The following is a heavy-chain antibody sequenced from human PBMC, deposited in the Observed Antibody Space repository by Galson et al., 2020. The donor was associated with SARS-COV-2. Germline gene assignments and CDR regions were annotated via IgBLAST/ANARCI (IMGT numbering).Heavy chain of an antibody. CDR1: GGSISSYY. CDR2: IYYNGGT. CDR3: ARYLSNWGAPRYLDY. Sequence: SETLSLTCTVSGGSISSYYWTWIRQPPGKGLEWIGYIYYNGGTNYNPSLKSRATISIDASKNQFSLKVTSVTAADTAVYYCARYLSNWGAPRYLDYWSQGTLVTGCS. V-gene: IGHV4-59*01. J-gene: IGHJ4*02. D-gene: IGHD7-27*01.